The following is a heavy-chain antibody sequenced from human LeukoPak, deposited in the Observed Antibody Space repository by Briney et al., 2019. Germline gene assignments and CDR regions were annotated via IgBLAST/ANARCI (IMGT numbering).Heavy chain of an antibody. Sequence: SETLSLTCAVSGGSISSYYWSWIRQPPGKGLEWIGYIYYSGSTNYSPSLKSRVTISVDTSKNQFSLKLRSVTAADTAVYYCARRASGLPFDSWGQGTLVTVSS. J-gene: IGHJ4*02. CDR1: GGSISSYY. CDR3: ARRASGLPFDS. D-gene: IGHD3-10*01. V-gene: IGHV4-59*01. CDR2: IYYSGST.